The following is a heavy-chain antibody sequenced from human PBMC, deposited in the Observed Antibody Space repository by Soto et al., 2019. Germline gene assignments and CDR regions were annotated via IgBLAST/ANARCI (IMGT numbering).Heavy chain of an antibody. Sequence: QVQLQESGPGLVKPSETLSLTCTVSGGSVSSGSYYWSWIRQPPGKGLEWIGYIYYSGSTNYNPSLKSRVTISVDMSKSQFALKLSSVTAADTAVYYCARARGSKEFDYWGQGTLVTVSS. CDR1: GGSVSSGSYY. J-gene: IGHJ4*02. D-gene: IGHD2-15*01. CDR3: ARARGSKEFDY. V-gene: IGHV4-61*01. CDR2: IYYSGST.